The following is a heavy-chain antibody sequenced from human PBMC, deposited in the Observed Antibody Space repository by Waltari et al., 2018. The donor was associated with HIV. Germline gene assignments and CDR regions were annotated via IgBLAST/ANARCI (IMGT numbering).Heavy chain of an antibody. Sequence: EVQLVESGGGLVKPGGSLRLSCAASGFTFSSYSMNWVRQAPGKGVEWVSSISSSSSYIYYADSVKGRFTISRDNAKNSLYLQMNSLRAEDTAVYYCARDTSFWSSPDLDAFDIWGQGTMVTVSS. J-gene: IGHJ3*02. D-gene: IGHD3-3*01. CDR3: ARDTSFWSSPDLDAFDI. V-gene: IGHV3-21*01. CDR1: GFTFSSYS. CDR2: ISSSSSYI.